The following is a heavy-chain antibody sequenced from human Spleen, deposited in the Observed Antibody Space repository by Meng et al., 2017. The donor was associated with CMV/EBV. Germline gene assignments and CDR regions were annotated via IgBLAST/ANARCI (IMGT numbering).Heavy chain of an antibody. J-gene: IGHJ4*02. CDR1: FPFRSNG. Sequence: FPFRSNGMHWVRQAPGKGLEWVAYTRNDGSDQHYADYVKGRFTISRDNSKNTLYLQMHSLRAEDTAVYYCAKDLFPYQMTGFGADYWGQGTLVTVSS. D-gene: IGHD2-2*01. V-gene: IGHV3-30*02. CDR2: TRNDGSDQ. CDR3: AKDLFPYQMTGFGADY.